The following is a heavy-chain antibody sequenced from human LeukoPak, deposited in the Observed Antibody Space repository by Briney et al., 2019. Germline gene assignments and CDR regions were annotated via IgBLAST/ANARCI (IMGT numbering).Heavy chain of an antibody. Sequence: GGSLRLSCAASGLSLSRYSMNWVRQAPGKGLGWVSRISSASSYIYYTDSVKGRFTISRDNANNSLYLQMNSLRAEDTAVYYCARGLGYSSSWYFDYWGQGTLVTVSS. V-gene: IGHV3-21*01. D-gene: IGHD6-13*01. CDR3: ARGLGYSSSWYFDY. CDR1: GLSLSRYS. J-gene: IGHJ4*02. CDR2: ISSASSYI.